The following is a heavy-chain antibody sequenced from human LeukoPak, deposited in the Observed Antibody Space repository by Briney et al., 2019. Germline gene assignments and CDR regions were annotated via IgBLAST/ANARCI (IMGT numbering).Heavy chain of an antibody. D-gene: IGHD1-26*01. V-gene: IGHV3-23*01. Sequence: GGSLRLSCAASGFTFSSYAMSWVRQAPGKGLEWVSAISGSGGSTYYADSVKGRFTISRDNSKNTLYLQMNSLRAEDTAVYYCARDRVGATTNFDYWGQGTLVTVSS. CDR1: GFTFSSYA. CDR2: ISGSGGST. J-gene: IGHJ4*02. CDR3: ARDRVGATTNFDY.